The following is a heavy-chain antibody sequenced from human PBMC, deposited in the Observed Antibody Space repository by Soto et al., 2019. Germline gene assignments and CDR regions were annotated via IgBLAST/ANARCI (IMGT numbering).Heavy chain of an antibody. CDR2: IWYDGSNK. J-gene: IGHJ4*02. Sequence: GGSLRLSCAASGFTFSSYGMHWVRQAPGKGLEWVAVIWYDGSNKYYADSVKGRFTISRDNSKNTLYLQMNSLRAEDTAVYYCARDPASGYDPTYYFDYWGQGTLVTVSS. D-gene: IGHD5-12*01. V-gene: IGHV3-33*01. CDR1: GFTFSSYG. CDR3: ARDPASGYDPTYYFDY.